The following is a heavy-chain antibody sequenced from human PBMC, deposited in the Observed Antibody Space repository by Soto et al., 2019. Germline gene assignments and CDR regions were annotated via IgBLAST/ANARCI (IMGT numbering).Heavy chain of an antibody. D-gene: IGHD2-8*01. CDR1: GGSFSGYY. CDR3: ARGRARYCTNGVCPLFDY. J-gene: IGHJ4*02. V-gene: IGHV4-34*01. Sequence: QVQLQQWGAGLLKPSETLSLTCAVYGGSFSGYYWSWIRQPPGKGLEWIGENNHSGSTNYNPSLTSRGTSAVDTSNNEFSQRLGSVTAADTAVYFCARGRARYCTNGVCPLFDYWGQGTLVTVSS. CDR2: NNHSGST.